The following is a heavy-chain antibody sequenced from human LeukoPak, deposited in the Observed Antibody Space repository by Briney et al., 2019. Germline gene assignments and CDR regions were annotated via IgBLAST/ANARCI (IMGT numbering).Heavy chain of an antibody. V-gene: IGHV1-2*02. CDR1: GYTFTGYY. J-gene: IGHJ4*02. Sequence: ASVKVSCKASGYTFTGYYMHWVRQAPGQGLEWMGWINPNSGGTNYAQKFQGRVTMTRDTSISTAYMELSRLRSDDTAVYYCARSFFSGSYGDYWGQGTRVTVSS. D-gene: IGHD1-26*01. CDR2: INPNSGGT. CDR3: ARSFFSGSYGDY.